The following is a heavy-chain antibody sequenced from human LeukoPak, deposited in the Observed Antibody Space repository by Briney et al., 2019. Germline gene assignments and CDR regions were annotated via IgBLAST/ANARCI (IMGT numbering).Heavy chain of an antibody. CDR2: IYYSGST. Sequence: SQTLSLTCAVSGGSISIGGSYWSWIRQHRGKGLEWIGYIYYSGSTYYNPSLKSRVTISLDTSKNQFSLNLSSVTAADMAVYYCARELIVPDGGGYYYYYMDVWGKGTTVTVSS. V-gene: IGHV4-31*11. CDR3: ARELIVPDGGGYYYYYMDV. D-gene: IGHD2-2*01. CDR1: GGSISIGGSY. J-gene: IGHJ6*03.